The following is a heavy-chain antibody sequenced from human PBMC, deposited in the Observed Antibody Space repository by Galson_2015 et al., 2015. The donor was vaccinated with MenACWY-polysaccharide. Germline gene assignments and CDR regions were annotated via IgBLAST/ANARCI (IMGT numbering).Heavy chain of an antibody. Sequence: SLRLSCAVSGFTFSNYGMTWVRQAPGKGLEWVSSFDGSGGHPYYADSVRGRFAVSRDDSKNTLYLEMNSLRVDDTAVYYCAKGLQAGGWSWCFDRWRQGTRILVSS. J-gene: IGHJ5*02. CDR2: FDGSGGHP. CDR3: AKGLQAGGWSWCFDR. CDR1: GFTFSNYG. V-gene: IGHV3-23*01. D-gene: IGHD6-19*01.